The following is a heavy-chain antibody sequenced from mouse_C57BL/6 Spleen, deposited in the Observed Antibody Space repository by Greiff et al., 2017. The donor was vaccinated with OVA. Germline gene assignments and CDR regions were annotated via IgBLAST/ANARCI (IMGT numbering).Heavy chain of an antibody. CDR2: INPNNGGT. Sequence: VQLQQSGPELVKPGASVKIPCKASGYTFTDYNMDWVKQSHGKSLEWIGDINPNNGGTIYNQKFKGKATLTVDKSSSTAYMELRSLTSEDTAVYYCARERGTVVAQEYYFDYWGQGTTLTVSS. J-gene: IGHJ2*01. D-gene: IGHD1-1*01. CDR1: GYTFTDYN. CDR3: ARERGTVVAQEYYFDY. V-gene: IGHV1-18*01.